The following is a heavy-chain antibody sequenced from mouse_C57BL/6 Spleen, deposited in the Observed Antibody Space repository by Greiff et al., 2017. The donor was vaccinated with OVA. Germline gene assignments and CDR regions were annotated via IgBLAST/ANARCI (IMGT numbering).Heavy chain of an antibody. Sequence: QVQLQQPGAELVRPGSSVKLSCKASGYTFTSYWMDWVKQRPGQGLEWIGNIYPSDSETHYNQKFKDKATLTVDKSSSTAYMQLSSLTSEDSAVYCCARGGYYPDYWGQGTTLTVSS. CDR3: ARGGYYPDY. V-gene: IGHV1-61*01. CDR2: IYPSDSET. J-gene: IGHJ2*01. D-gene: IGHD2-3*01. CDR1: GYTFTSYW.